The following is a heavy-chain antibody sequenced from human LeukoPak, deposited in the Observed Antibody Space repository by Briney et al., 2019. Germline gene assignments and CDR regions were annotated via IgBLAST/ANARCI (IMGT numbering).Heavy chain of an antibody. CDR2: IKADGSGK. CDR3: AYRNNFEY. Sequence: PGGSLRLSCAASGFSFSGHWMNWVRPPPGKGLEWVANIKADGSGKYYVDSVKGRFTISRDDAKRTVDLQMDNLRAEDTAIYYCAYRNNFEYWGQGALVTASS. J-gene: IGHJ4*02. D-gene: IGHD1-26*01. CDR1: GFSFSGHW. V-gene: IGHV3-7*05.